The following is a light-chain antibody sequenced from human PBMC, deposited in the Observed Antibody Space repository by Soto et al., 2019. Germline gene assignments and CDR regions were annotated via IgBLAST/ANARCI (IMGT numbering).Light chain of an antibody. CDR2: QTS. J-gene: IGKJ5*01. CDR3: QQSFSTPT. Sequence: EVVMTQSPVTLSVSQGERATLSCRASQSVSSNVAWYQQKPGQAPRLLIYQTSARATGIPVRFSGSGSGTDFTLTISGLQSEDFATYYCQQSFSTPTFGQGTRLEIK. V-gene: IGKV3-15*01. CDR1: QSVSSN.